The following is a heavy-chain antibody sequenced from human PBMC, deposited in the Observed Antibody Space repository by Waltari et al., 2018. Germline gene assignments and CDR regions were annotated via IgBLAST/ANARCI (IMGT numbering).Heavy chain of an antibody. V-gene: IGHV4-38-2*02. Sequence: QVQLQESGPGLVEPSETLSLTCSVSGSSISSGYYWGWIRQAPGKGLEWIGSIYHSGNMYYNPSLKSRVTISMDTSTNQFSLRLSSVTAADTAVYYCVRDDGDCSSCWPYYFDFWGQGTLVTVSS. CDR1: GSSISSGYY. J-gene: IGHJ4*02. CDR2: IYHSGNM. D-gene: IGHD6-13*01. CDR3: VRDDGDCSSCWPYYFDF.